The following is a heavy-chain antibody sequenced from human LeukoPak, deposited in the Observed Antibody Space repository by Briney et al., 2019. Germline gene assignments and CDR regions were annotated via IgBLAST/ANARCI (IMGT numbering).Heavy chain of an antibody. Sequence: GGSLRLSCAASGFTFTTYAMSWVRQAPGKGLEWVSTISGSGGGTYYADSVKGRLTISRDNSKNTLYLQMNSLRAEDTAVYYCAKDPDDYSNYDYWGQGTLVTVSS. J-gene: IGHJ4*02. CDR1: GFTFTTYA. V-gene: IGHV3-23*01. CDR2: ISGSGGGT. D-gene: IGHD4-11*01. CDR3: AKDPDDYSNYDY.